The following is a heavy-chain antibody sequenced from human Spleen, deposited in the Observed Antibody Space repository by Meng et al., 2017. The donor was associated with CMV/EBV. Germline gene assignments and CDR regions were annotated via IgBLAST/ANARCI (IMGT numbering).Heavy chain of an antibody. CDR3: ARINYDFWSAPYYFDS. J-gene: IGHJ4*02. V-gene: IGHV3-30*04. D-gene: IGHD3-3*01. CDR2: ISYHGSDE. CDR1: GFNFKIYA. Sequence: GESLKISCTASGFNFKIYAMHWVRQAPGKGLEWVAFISYHGSDEYFADSVRGRFTVSRDNSKNTLYPQMNSLRAEDTAVYYCARINYDFWSAPYYFDSWGQGTLVTVSS.